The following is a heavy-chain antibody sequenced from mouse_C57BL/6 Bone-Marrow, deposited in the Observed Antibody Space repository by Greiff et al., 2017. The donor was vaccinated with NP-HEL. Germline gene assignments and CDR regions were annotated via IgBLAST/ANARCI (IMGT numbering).Heavy chain of an antibody. V-gene: IGHV5-12*01. CDR1: GFTFSDYY. Sequence: EVKLMESGGGLVQPGGSLKLSCAASGFTFSDYYMYWVRQTPEKRLEWVAYISNGGGSTYYPDTVKGRFTISRDNAKNTLYLQMSRLKSEDTAMYYCARHRDLQCHEDWYFEVWGTGTPGTVSP. CDR2: ISNGGGST. D-gene: IGHD2-1*01. CDR3: ARHRDLQCHEDWYFEV. J-gene: IGHJ1*03.